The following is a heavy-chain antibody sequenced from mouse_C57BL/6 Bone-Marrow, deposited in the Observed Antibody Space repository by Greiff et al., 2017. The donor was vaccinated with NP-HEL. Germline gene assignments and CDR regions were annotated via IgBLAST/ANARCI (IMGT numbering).Heavy chain of an antibody. CDR3: ARVLSTVVAPYYAMDY. Sequence: VQLQQSGAELARPGASVKLSCKASGYTFTSYGISWVKQRTGPGLEWIGEIYPRSGNTYYNEKFKGKATLTADKSSSTAYMELRSLTSEDSAVYFCARVLSTVVAPYYAMDYWGQGTSVTVSS. CDR1: GYTFTSYG. CDR2: IYPRSGNT. D-gene: IGHD1-1*01. J-gene: IGHJ4*01. V-gene: IGHV1-81*01.